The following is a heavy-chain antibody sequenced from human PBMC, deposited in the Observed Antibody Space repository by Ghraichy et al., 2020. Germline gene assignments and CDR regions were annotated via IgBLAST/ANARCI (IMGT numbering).Heavy chain of an antibody. CDR3: ARYRPHYNYFDY. J-gene: IGHJ4*02. Sequence: SVKVSCKAFGYTFTDYYIHWVRQAPGQGLEWMGWMNSNDGGTNYAQKFQGRVTMTRDTSISTAYLEMSRLTSDDTAVFYCARYRPHYNYFDYWGQGTLVTVSS. CDR2: MNSNDGGT. D-gene: IGHD4-11*01. V-gene: IGHV1-2*02. CDR1: GYTFTDYY.